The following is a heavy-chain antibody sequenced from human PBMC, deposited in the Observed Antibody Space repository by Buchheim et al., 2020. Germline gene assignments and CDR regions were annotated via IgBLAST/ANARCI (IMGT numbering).Heavy chain of an antibody. CDR2: VSVVSGSGPST. D-gene: IGHD3-22*01. J-gene: IGHJ2*01. Sequence: EVQLLESGGGLLQPGGSLRLSCAASGFTFSSYSMSWVRQAPGKGLEWVSGVSVVSGSGPSTYYAESVKGRSTISRDDSKNPLYLQMNSLRAEDTAIFYCAKVSRGYYYDTSGYSAGYFDLWGRGTL. CDR3: AKVSRGYYYDTSGYSAGYFDL. CDR1: GFTFSSYS. V-gene: IGHV3-23*01.